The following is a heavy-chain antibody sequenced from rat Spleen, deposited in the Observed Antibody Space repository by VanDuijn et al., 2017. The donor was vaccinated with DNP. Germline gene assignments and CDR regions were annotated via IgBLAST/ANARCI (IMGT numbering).Heavy chain of an antibody. CDR2: ISYSGST. D-gene: IGHD1-7*01. J-gene: IGHJ2*01. Sequence: EVQLQESGSGLVKPSQSLSLTCSVTGYSITSNYWGWIRKFPGNKLEYIGHISYSGSTNYNPSLKSRLSITRDTSTNHFFLHLNSVTTEDTATYYCARWTRYFDYWGQGVMVTVSS. CDR3: ARWTRYFDY. CDR1: GYSITSNY. V-gene: IGHV3-1*01.